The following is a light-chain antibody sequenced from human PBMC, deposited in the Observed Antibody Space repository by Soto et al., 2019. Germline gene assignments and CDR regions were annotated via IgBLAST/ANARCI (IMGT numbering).Light chain of an antibody. CDR1: QSVSSTY. Sequence: DIALTQSPGTLSLSPGERATLSCRASQSVSSTYLAWYQQKPGQAPRLLIYGASIRATGIPDRFSGSGSGTDVTLTISRLEPEDFAAYYCQQYGSSPPVTFGQGTKVEIK. J-gene: IGKJ1*01. V-gene: IGKV3-20*01. CDR2: GAS. CDR3: QQYGSSPPVT.